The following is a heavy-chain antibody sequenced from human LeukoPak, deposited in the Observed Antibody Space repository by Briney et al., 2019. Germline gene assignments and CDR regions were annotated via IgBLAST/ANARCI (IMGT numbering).Heavy chain of an antibody. V-gene: IGHV4-59*01. CDR2: IYYSGST. CDR3: ARDHSSNDYAFDI. Sequence: SETLSLTCTVSGGSISSYYWSWIRQPPGKGLEWIGYIYYSGSTNYNPSLKSRVTISVDTSKNQFSLKLSSVTAADTAVYYCARDHSSNDYAFDIWGQGTMVTVSS. CDR1: GGSISSYY. J-gene: IGHJ3*02. D-gene: IGHD1-1*01.